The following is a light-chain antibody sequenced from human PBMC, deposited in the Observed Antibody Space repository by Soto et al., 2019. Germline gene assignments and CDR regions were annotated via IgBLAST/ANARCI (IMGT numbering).Light chain of an antibody. CDR2: GAS. V-gene: IGKV3-20*01. J-gene: IGKJ4*01. CDR1: QSVSSSY. CDR3: QQYGSSSLT. Sequence: EIVLTQFPGTLSLSPGERATLSCRASQSVSSSYLAWYQQKPGQAPRLLIYGASSRVSGIPDRFSGTGSGTDFTLTISRLEPEDFAVYYCQQYGSSSLTFGGGTKVEIK.